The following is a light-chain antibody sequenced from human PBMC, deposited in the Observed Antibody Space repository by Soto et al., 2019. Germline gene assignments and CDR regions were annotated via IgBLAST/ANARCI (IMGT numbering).Light chain of an antibody. Sequence: EIEMTQSPATLSLAPGERVTLSCRASESVSTNLAWYQQKPGQAPRLLIYGASTRATGIPDRFSGSGSGTDFTLTISRLEPEDFAVYYCHQYAGSPQTFGQGTKVDIK. CDR2: GAS. CDR1: ESVSTN. V-gene: IGKV3-20*01. CDR3: HQYAGSPQT. J-gene: IGKJ1*01.